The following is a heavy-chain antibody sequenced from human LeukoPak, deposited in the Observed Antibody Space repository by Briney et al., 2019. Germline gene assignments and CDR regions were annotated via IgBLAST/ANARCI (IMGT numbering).Heavy chain of an antibody. J-gene: IGHJ3*02. CDR3: AKDIAYYYDSSGYLGAFDI. CDR2: ISGSGGST. CDR1: GFTFNSYA. V-gene: IGHV3-23*01. D-gene: IGHD3-22*01. Sequence: GGSLRLSCAASGFTFNSYAMSWVRQAPGKGLEWVSAISGSGGSTYYADSVKGRFTISRDNAKNSLYLQMNSLRAEDTALYYCAKDIAYYYDSSGYLGAFDIWGQGTMVTVSS.